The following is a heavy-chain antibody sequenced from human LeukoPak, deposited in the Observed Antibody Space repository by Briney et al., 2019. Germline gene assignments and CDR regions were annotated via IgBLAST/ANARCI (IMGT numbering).Heavy chain of an antibody. J-gene: IGHJ4*02. Sequence: VASVKVSCKASSGTFGSYGINWVRQAPGQGPEWMGSIIPIVNIAKSAQKFQGRVTLTADKSTTTSYMQLSGLRFDDTAVYYCARGFGVGPTDYWGQGTPVTVSS. V-gene: IGHV1-69*04. CDR2: IIPIVNIA. CDR1: SGTFGSYG. D-gene: IGHD3-3*01. CDR3: ARGFGVGPTDY.